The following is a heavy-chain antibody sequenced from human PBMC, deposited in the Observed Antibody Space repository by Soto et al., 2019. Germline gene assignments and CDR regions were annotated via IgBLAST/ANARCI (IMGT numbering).Heavy chain of an antibody. D-gene: IGHD1-26*01. CDR1: GYSFTSYL. Sequence: XESLKISWQYSGYSFTSYLLTWVLQVPGKGLECLGRIEPRDSYTNYSPSFQGHVTISVDKSINTAYLQWNSLKASDTAIYYCERVGATTLHYFDSWGQGTLVTVSS. V-gene: IGHV5-10-1*01. CDR2: IEPRDSYT. CDR3: ERVGATTLHYFDS. J-gene: IGHJ4*02.